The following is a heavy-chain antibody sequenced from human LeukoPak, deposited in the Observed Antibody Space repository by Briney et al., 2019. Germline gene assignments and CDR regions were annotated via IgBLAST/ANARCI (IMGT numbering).Heavy chain of an antibody. J-gene: IGHJ6*03. CDR3: ARRVGRWFGERAYYYNYMDV. D-gene: IGHD3-10*01. Sequence: GSLRLSCAASAFSFSNYNMNWVRQAPGKGLEWIGEINHSGSTKYNPSLKSRVSISIDTSKNQFSLKLSSVTAADTAMYYCARRVGRWFGERAYYYNYMDVWGKGTTVTISS. V-gene: IGHV4-34*01. CDR2: INHSGST. CDR1: AFSFSNYN.